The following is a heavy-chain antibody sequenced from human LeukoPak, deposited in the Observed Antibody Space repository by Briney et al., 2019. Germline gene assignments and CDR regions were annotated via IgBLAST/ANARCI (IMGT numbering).Heavy chain of an antibody. J-gene: IGHJ4*02. CDR1: GFTFSSYA. CDR2: ISGSGGST. D-gene: IGHD3-10*01. Sequence: GGSLRLSCAASGFTFSSYAMSWVRQAPGKGLEWVSAISGSGGSTYYADSVKGRFTISRDNSKNTLYLQMNSLRAEDTAVYYCAKRRADYYGSGRGLNYFDYWGQGTLVTVSS. V-gene: IGHV3-23*01. CDR3: AKRRADYYGSGRGLNYFDY.